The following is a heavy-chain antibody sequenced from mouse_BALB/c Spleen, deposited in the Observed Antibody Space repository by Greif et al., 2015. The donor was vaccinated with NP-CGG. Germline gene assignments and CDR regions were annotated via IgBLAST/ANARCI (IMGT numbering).Heavy chain of an antibody. CDR2: IDPANGNT. D-gene: IGHD2-4*01. V-gene: IGHV14-3*02. J-gene: IGHJ2*01. Sequence: VQLKQSGAELVKPGASVKLSCTASGFNIKDTYMHWVKQRPEQGLEWIGRIDPANGNTKYDPKFQGKATITADTSSNTAYLQLSSLTSEDTAVYYCARFDYDGTPGDYWGQGTTLTVSS. CDR1: GFNIKDTY. CDR3: ARFDYDGTPGDY.